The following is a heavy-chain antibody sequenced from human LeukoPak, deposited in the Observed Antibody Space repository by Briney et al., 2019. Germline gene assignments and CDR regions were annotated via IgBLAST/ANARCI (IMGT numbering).Heavy chain of an antibody. J-gene: IGHJ4*02. CDR2: INQDGSEK. Sequence: AGGSLRLSCAVSGLTFRSYSMSWVRRAPGKGLEWVANINQDGSEKYFVDSVKGRFTISRDNAKNSLHLQMNTLRAEDTAVYYCARERDGRFFDYWGQGTLVTVSS. V-gene: IGHV3-7*01. D-gene: IGHD5-24*01. CDR3: ARERDGRFFDY. CDR1: GLTFRSYS.